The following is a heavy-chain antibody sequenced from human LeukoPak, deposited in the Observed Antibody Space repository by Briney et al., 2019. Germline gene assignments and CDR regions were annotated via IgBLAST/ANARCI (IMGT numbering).Heavy chain of an antibody. CDR2: IYDSGST. CDR3: ARGPPYIVVVTAIGFFDY. V-gene: IGHV4-39*01. D-gene: IGHD2-21*02. Sequence: SETLSLTCTVSGGSIRSSYYYWGWIRQPPGKGLEWIGSIYDSGSTYYNPSLKSRVTISVDTSKNQFSLKLSSVTAADTAVYYCARGPPYIVVVTAIGFFDYWGQGTLVTVSS. J-gene: IGHJ4*02. CDR1: GGSIRSSYYY.